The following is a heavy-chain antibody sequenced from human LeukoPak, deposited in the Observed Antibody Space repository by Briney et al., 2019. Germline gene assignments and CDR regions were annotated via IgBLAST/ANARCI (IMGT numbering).Heavy chain of an antibody. CDR3: ARGCKGSSTSCPANY. J-gene: IGHJ4*02. D-gene: IGHD2-2*01. V-gene: IGHV3-64*01. CDR1: GFPFSSFV. Sequence: GGSLRLSCAPSGFPFSSFVMHWVRQAPGKGLEYVSAISSDGGSTYYANSVKGRFTISRDNSKNTLYLQMGSLTTEDMAVYYSARGCKGSSTSCPANYWGQGTLVTVSS. CDR2: ISSDGGST.